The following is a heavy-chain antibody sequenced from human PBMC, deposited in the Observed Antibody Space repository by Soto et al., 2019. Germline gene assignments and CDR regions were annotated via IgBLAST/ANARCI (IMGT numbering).Heavy chain of an antibody. CDR3: VKGVGVAVSGRWDY. D-gene: IGHD6-19*01. Sequence: EVHLVESGGGLFQPGRSLRLSCTASGFTFDDYAMNWVGQAPGKGPEWVSGISWNSADIAYGDSVKGRFTISRDNAKNSLHLQINSLRVEDTALYYCVKGVGVAVSGRWDYWGQGALVAVSS. CDR1: GFTFDDYA. V-gene: IGHV3-9*01. CDR2: ISWNSADI. J-gene: IGHJ4*02.